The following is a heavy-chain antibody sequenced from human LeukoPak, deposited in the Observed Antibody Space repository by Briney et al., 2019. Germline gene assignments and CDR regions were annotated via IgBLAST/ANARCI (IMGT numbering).Heavy chain of an antibody. D-gene: IGHD5-12*01. V-gene: IGHV3-15*01. CDR2: IKSKTDGGTI. J-gene: IGHJ6*03. CDR1: GLTFSGHA. Sequence: GGSLRLSCVASGLTFSGHAMTWVRQAPGKGLEWVGRIKSKTDGGTIDYAASIKGRFTISRDDSKNTLYLQMNSLKTEDTAVYYCTNSGYDSVYYYYYMDVWGKGTTVTVSS. CDR3: TNSGYDSVYYYYYMDV.